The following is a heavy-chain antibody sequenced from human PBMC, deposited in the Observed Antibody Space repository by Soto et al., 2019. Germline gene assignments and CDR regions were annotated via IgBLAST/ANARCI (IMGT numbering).Heavy chain of an antibody. J-gene: IGHJ3*02. V-gene: IGHV3-21*01. Sequence: GGSLRLSCAASGFTFSSYSMNWVRQAPGKGLEWVTSISSSSSYIYYADSVKGRFTISRDNAKNSLYLQMNSLRAEDTAVYYCARDNGDYAKPGDAFDIWGQGTMVTVSS. D-gene: IGHD4-17*01. CDR2: ISSSSSYI. CDR3: ARDNGDYAKPGDAFDI. CDR1: GFTFSSYS.